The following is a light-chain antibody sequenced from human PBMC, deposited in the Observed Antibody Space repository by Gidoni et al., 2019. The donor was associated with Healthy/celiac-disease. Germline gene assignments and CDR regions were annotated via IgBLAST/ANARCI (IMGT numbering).Light chain of an antibody. CDR3: QQYNNCSGT. CDR2: GAS. J-gene: IGKJ1*01. Sequence: DIQMTLSPSTLSVSVGDRVTILCRASQSISSWLDWYQQKPGKAPRLLIYGASSLESGVPSRFSGSGSGTEFTLTISSLQPDDFAAYYCQQYNNCSGTFGQGTKVEIK. CDR1: QSISSW. V-gene: IGKV1-5*02.